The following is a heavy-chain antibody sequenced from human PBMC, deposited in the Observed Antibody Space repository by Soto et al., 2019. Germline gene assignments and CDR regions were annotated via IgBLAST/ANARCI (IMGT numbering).Heavy chain of an antibody. CDR1: GYSFTSYW. Sequence: GASLKISCKGSGYSFTSYWISWVRQMPGKGLEWMGRIDPSDSYTNYSPSFQGHVTISADKSISTAYLQWSSLKASDTAMYYCARHRYYYDSSGYRYYYGMDVWGQGTTVTVSS. CDR3: ARHRYYYDSSGYRYYYGMDV. CDR2: IDPSDSYT. D-gene: IGHD3-22*01. V-gene: IGHV5-10-1*01. J-gene: IGHJ6*02.